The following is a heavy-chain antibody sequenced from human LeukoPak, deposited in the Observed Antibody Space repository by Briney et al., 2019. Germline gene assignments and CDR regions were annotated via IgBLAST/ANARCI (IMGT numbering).Heavy chain of an antibody. CDR1: GGSMSSSNW. D-gene: IGHD1-26*01. Sequence: SETLSLTCAVSGGSMSSSNWWNWVRPPPGKGLEWIGEIYHSGSTNSNPSLKSRVTISVDKSKNQFSLKLSSVTAADTAVYYCAAKGGSFRSFDYWGQGTLVTVSS. CDR2: IYHSGST. V-gene: IGHV4-4*02. CDR3: AAKGGSFRSFDY. J-gene: IGHJ4*02.